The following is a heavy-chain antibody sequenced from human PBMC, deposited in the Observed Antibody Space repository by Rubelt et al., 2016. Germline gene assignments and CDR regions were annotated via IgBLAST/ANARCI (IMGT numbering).Heavy chain of an antibody. D-gene: IGHD4-17*01. CDR2: ISYDGSNK. CDR3: ARGWGYGDYQLDY. J-gene: IGHJ4*02. V-gene: IGHV3-30*19. Sequence: GMHWVRQAPGKGLEWVAVISYDGSNKYYADSVKGRFTISRDNSKNTLYLQMNSLRAEDTAVYYCARGWGYGDYQLDYWGQGTLVTVSS.